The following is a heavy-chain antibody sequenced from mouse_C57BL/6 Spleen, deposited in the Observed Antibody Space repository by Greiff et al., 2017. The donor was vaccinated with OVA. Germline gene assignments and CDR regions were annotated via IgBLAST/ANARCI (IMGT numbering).Heavy chain of an antibody. CDR1: GYSITSGYY. J-gene: IGHJ4*01. V-gene: IGHV3-6*01. Sequence: DVKLQESGPGLVKPSQSLSLTCSVTGYSITSGYYWNWIRQFPGNKLEWMGYISYDGSNNYNPSLKNRISITRDTSKNQFFLKLNSVTTEDTATYYCARPGGENSGYAAMDYWGQGTSVTVSS. CDR3: ARPGGENSGYAAMDY. D-gene: IGHD3-2*02. CDR2: ISYDGSN.